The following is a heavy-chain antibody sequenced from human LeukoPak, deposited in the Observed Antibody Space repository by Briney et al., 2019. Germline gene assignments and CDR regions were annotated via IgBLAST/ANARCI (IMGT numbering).Heavy chain of an antibody. D-gene: IGHD3-10*01. CDR1: SGSISSYY. J-gene: IGHJ4*02. Sequence: SETLSLTCTVSSGSISSYYWSWIRQPPGKGLEWIGYIYYSGSTNYNPSLKSRVTISVDTSKNQFSLKLSSVTAADTAVYYCARHGLLWFGEFLYYFDYWGQGTLVTVSS. CDR2: IYYSGST. V-gene: IGHV4-59*08. CDR3: ARHGLLWFGEFLYYFDY.